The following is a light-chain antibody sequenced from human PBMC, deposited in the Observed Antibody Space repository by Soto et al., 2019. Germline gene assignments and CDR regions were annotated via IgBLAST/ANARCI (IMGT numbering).Light chain of an antibody. CDR3: SSYTSNITPYV. CDR1: SSDVGGYNF. Sequence: SALTQPASMSGSPGQSITLSCTGTSSDVGGYNFVSWYQQHPGKAPKLMIYHVTNRPAGVSSRFSGSKSGNTASLTISGLQAEDEADYYCSSYTSNITPYVFGTGTKLTVL. J-gene: IGLJ1*01. CDR2: HVT. V-gene: IGLV2-14*01.